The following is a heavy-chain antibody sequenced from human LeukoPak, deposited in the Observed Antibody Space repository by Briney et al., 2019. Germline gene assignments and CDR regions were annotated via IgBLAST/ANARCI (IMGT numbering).Heavy chain of an antibody. CDR2: ISWDGGST. V-gene: IGHV3-43D*03. Sequence: GGSLRLSCAASGFTFDDYAMHWVRQAPGKGLEWVSLISWDGGSTYYADSVKGRFTISRDNSKNTLYLQMNSLRAEDTAVYYCAKEDVVVPAMDVWGKGTTVTVSS. J-gene: IGHJ6*03. CDR1: GFTFDDYA. CDR3: AKEDVVVPAMDV. D-gene: IGHD2-2*01.